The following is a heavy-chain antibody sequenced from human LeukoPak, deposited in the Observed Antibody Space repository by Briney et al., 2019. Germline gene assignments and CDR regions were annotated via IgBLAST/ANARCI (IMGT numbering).Heavy chain of an antibody. J-gene: IGHJ4*02. CDR3: AKGLYSSGWSDFDY. CDR2: ISGSGGST. Sequence: GGSLRLSCAASGFTFSSYAMSWVRQAPGKGLEWVSAISGSGGSTYYADSVKGRFTISRDNSKNTLYLQMNSLRAEDTAVYDCAKGLYSSGWSDFDYWGQGTLVTVSS. D-gene: IGHD6-19*01. CDR1: GFTFSSYA. V-gene: IGHV3-23*01.